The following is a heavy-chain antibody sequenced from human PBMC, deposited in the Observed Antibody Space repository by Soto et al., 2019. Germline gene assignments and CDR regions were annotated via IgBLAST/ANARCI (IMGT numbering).Heavy chain of an antibody. CDR2: MSHSGGT. CDR1: GGSVNSGNYY. CDR3: ARVERGTATTVVDAFDI. D-gene: IGHD1-1*01. J-gene: IGHJ3*02. Sequence: QVQLQQWGAGLLKPSETLSLTCAVFGGSVNSGNYYWSWIRQPPGKGLEWIGEMSHSGGTHFKTSPKSRVTISVDTAKNQSSLKMSAVTAADTALYYCARVERGTATTVVDAFDIWGPGTMVTVSS. V-gene: IGHV4-34*01.